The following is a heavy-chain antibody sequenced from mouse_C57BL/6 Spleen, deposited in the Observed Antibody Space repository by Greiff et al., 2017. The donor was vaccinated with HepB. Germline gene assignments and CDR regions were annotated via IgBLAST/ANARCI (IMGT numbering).Heavy chain of an antibody. V-gene: IGHV1-81*01. CDR2: IYPRSGNT. D-gene: IGHD1-1*01. CDR1: GYTFTSYG. Sequence: VKLMESGAELARPGASVKLSCKASGYTFTSYGISWVKQRTGQGLEWIGEIYPRSGNTYYNEKFKGKATLTADKSSSTAYMELRSLTSEDSAVYFCAREPYYGSTHGYFDVWGTGTTVTVSS. J-gene: IGHJ1*03. CDR3: AREPYYGSTHGYFDV.